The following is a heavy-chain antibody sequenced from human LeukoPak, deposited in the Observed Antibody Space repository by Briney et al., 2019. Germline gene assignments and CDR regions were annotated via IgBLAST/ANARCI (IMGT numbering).Heavy chain of an antibody. J-gene: IGHJ4*02. V-gene: IGHV1-2*02. CDR3: ARAVWFGELLSPTLDY. CDR2: INPNSGGT. Sequence: ASVKVSCKASGYTFTGYYMHWARQAPGQGLEWMGWINPNSGGTNYAQKFQGRVTMTRDTSISTGYMELSRLRSDDTAVYYCARAVWFGELLSPTLDYWGQGTLVTVSS. CDR1: GYTFTGYY. D-gene: IGHD3-10*01.